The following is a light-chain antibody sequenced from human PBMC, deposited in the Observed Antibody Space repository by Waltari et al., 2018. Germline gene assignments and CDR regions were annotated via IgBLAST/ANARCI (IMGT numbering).Light chain of an antibody. CDR2: DVF. V-gene: IGKV3-11*01. J-gene: IGKJ5*01. CDR3: QQRRDWPIT. Sequence: EIVLTQSPATLSLSPGDRATLSCRASHSVDTSLAWYQQKLGPAPRLLIYDVFYRATGIPARFSGRGSGTDFTLTISSLEPEDFALYFCQQRRDWPITFGQGTRLEIK. CDR1: HSVDTS.